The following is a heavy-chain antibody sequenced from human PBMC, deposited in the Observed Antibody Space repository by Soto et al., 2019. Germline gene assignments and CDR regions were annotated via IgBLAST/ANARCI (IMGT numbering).Heavy chain of an antibody. CDR1: VFTFDDYA. D-gene: IGHD3-22*01. Sequence: SLRLSCAASVFTFDDYAMHWFRQAPGKGLEWVSGISWNSGSIGYADSVKGRFTISRDNAKNSLYLQMNSLRAEDTALYYCAKDNHDSSGYYHNYYGMDVWGQGTTVTVSS. CDR3: AKDNHDSSGYYHNYYGMDV. CDR2: ISWNSGSI. V-gene: IGHV3-9*01. J-gene: IGHJ6*02.